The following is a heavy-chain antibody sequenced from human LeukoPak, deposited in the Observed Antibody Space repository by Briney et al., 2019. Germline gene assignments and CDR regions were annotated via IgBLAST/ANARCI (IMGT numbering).Heavy chain of an antibody. CDR1: GFTFSTYG. CDR2: ISYDGSDK. Sequence: PGGSLRLSCAASGFTFSTYGMHWVRQAPGKGLEWVALISYDGSDKYYADSVKGRFTISRDNSKNTLYLQMNSLRAEDTAVYYCAKGRGGYYFDSWGQGNLVTVSS. V-gene: IGHV3-30*18. CDR3: AKGRGGYYFDS. J-gene: IGHJ4*02. D-gene: IGHD4-23*01.